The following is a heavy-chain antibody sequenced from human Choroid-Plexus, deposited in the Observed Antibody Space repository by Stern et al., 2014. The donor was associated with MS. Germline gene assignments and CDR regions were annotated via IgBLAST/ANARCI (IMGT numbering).Heavy chain of an antibody. V-gene: IGHV3-30*18. D-gene: IGHD2/OR15-2a*01. CDR1: GFTLGSCA. CDR2: VSYDGSNK. J-gene: IGHJ5*02. Sequence: VQLVESGGGVVQPGRPLRLSCVASGFTLGSCAMHWVRQAPGKGLEWVAGVSYDGSNKYYADSVKGRFTISRDNSQNTLYMQMSSLRPEDTAVYYCAKDRQYLTYFFDHWVQGSLVTVSS. CDR3: AKDRQYLTYFFDH.